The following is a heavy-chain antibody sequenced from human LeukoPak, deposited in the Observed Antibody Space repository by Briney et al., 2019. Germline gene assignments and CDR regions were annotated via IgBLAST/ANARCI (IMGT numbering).Heavy chain of an antibody. D-gene: IGHD3-10*01. Sequence: SETLSLTCAVSGVTFSGYFWSWIRQSSGKGLEWIGEIHNSGTTNYNPSLNSRVTSSEDTSKNQFYLNLSSVTAADTAVYYCARRYYYNLGSFPFDFWGQGTLVTVSS. V-gene: IGHV4-34*01. J-gene: IGHJ4*02. CDR1: GVTFSGYF. CDR2: IHNSGTT. CDR3: ARRYYYNLGSFPFDF.